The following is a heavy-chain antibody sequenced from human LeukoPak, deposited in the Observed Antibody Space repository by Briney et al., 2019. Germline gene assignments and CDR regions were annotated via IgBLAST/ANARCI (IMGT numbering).Heavy chain of an antibody. CDR1: GGSISSSSYY. D-gene: IGHD3-22*01. J-gene: IGHJ3*02. Sequence: SETLSLTCTVSGGSISSSSYYWGWIRQPPGKGLEWIGSIYYSGSTYYNPSLKSRLTISVDTSKNQFSLKLSSVTVADTAVYYCARQFYYDSSIWGQGTMVTVSS. CDR2: IYYSGST. CDR3: ARQFYYDSSI. V-gene: IGHV4-39*01.